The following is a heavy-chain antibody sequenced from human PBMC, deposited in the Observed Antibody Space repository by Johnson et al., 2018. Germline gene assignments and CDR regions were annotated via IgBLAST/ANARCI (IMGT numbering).Heavy chain of an antibody. Sequence: QVQLVQSGGGVVQPGRSLRLSCAASGFIFNTYGMHWVRQAPGKGLEWVAVIWSDGSNKYYADSVKGRFTISRDNSKKTLYLQMNSLRAEDTAIYYCVRGGTSNWVGPGLAVWGQGTTVTVSS. CDR1: GFIFNTYG. CDR2: IWSDGSNK. V-gene: IGHV3-33*01. CDR3: VRGGTSNWVGPGLAV. D-gene: IGHD7-27*01. J-gene: IGHJ6*02.